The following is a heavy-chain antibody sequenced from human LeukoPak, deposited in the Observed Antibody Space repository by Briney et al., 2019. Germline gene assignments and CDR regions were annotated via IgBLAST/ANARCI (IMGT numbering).Heavy chain of an antibody. V-gene: IGHV1-69*05. D-gene: IGHD6-19*01. Sequence: ASVKVSCKASGGTFSSYAISWVRQAPGQGLEWMGGIIPIFGTANYAQKLQGRVTMTTDTSTSTAYMELRSLRSDDTAVYYCARDSAYSSGPPDYWGQGTLVTVSS. CDR1: GGTFSSYA. CDR3: ARDSAYSSGPPDY. J-gene: IGHJ4*02. CDR2: IIPIFGTA.